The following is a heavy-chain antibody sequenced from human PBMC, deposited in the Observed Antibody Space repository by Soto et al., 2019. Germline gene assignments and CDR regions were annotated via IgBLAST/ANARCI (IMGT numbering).Heavy chain of an antibody. J-gene: IGHJ4*02. Sequence: QVQLVQSGAEVKKPGSSVKVSCKASGGTFSGYAISWVRQAPGQGLEWMGGIIPIFGTANYAQKFQGRVTITADESTSTAYMELSSLRSEDTAVYYCARVPPPYYYGSGYFDYWGQGTLVTVSS. CDR3: ARVPPPYYYGSGYFDY. CDR2: IIPIFGTA. D-gene: IGHD3-10*01. CDR1: GGTFSGYA. V-gene: IGHV1-69*01.